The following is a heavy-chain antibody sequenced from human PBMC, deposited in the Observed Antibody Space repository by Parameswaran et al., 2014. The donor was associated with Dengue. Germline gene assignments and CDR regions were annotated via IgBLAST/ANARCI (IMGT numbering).Heavy chain of an antibody. Sequence: WVRQAPGQGLEWMGRIIPILGIANYAQKFQGRVTITADKSTSTAYMELSSLRSEDTAVYYCARAGVGDVWGQGTTVTVSS. V-gene: IGHV1-69*04. CDR3: ARAGVGDV. J-gene: IGHJ6*02. D-gene: IGHD1-26*01. CDR2: IIPILGIA.